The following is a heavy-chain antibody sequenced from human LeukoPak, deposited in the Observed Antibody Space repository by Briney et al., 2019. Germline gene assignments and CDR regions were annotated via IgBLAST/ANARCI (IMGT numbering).Heavy chain of an antibody. CDR1: GFTFRSYA. Sequence: PGGSLRLSCVASGFTFRSYAMHWVRQAPGKGLEWVATISYDGSETYYSDSVNGRFTISRDNSRNTLSLQMSRLTTDDSTVYFCARDAGAQDYLHYWGQGTLVTVSS. J-gene: IGHJ4*02. CDR2: ISYDGSET. CDR3: ARDAGAQDYLHY. V-gene: IGHV3-30*03.